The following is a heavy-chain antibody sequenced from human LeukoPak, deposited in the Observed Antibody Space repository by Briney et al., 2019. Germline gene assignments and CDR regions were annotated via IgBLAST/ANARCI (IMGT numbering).Heavy chain of an antibody. CDR1: GDSVSSNSAA. CDR2: TYYRSKWYN. J-gene: IGHJ3*02. CDR3: ASVPRVWPRGQSAFDI. D-gene: IGHD6-13*01. Sequence: SQTLSLTCAISGDSVSSNSAAWNWIRQSPSRGLEWLGSTYYRSKWYNDYAVSVKSRITINPDTSKNQFSLQLNSVTPEDTAVYYCASVPRVWPRGQSAFDIWGQGTMVTVSS. V-gene: IGHV6-1*01.